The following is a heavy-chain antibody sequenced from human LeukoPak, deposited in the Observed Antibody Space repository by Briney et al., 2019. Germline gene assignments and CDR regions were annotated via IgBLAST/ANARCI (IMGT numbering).Heavy chain of an antibody. CDR3: AKDRGIAAAGTFGY. CDR1: VFTFDDYA. Sequence: GWSVRLSCPASVFTFDDYAMHWVRPAAGKGLDGVSGSSWYRGSIDYADSVQGRFTLSRDKAKNSLYLQMNSLRAEDTALYYCAKDRGIAAAGTFGYWGQGTLVTVSS. V-gene: IGHV3-9*01. CDR2: SSWYRGSI. J-gene: IGHJ4*02. D-gene: IGHD6-13*01.